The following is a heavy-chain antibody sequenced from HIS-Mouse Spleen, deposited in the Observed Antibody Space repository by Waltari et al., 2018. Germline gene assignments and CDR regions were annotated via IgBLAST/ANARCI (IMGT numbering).Heavy chain of an antibody. CDR3: ARDHRNNWAIRD. D-gene: IGHD1-20*01. CDR2: ISYDGSNK. J-gene: IGHJ4*02. Sequence: QVQLVESGGGVVQPGRSLRLSCAASGFPFRSYSLPWVRQAPGKGLEWVAVISYDGSNKYYADSVKGRFTISRDNSKNTLYLQMNSLRAEDTAVYYCARDHRNNWAIRDWGQGTLVTVSS. V-gene: IGHV3-30-3*01. CDR1: GFPFRSYS.